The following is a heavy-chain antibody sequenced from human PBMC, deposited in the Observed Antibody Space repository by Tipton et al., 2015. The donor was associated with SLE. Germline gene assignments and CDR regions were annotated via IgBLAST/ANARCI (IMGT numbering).Heavy chain of an antibody. CDR3: ARAPTTVTTDY. CDR1: GFTFRNYW. CDR2: INNDGTRT. Sequence: GSLRLSCAASGFTFRNYWMHWVRQAPGKGLMWVSRINNDGTRTTYADSVKGRFTISRDNTKNTLYLQMNSLRAEDTAVYYCARAPTTVTTDYWGQGTLVIVSS. D-gene: IGHD4-17*01. J-gene: IGHJ4*02. V-gene: IGHV3-74*01.